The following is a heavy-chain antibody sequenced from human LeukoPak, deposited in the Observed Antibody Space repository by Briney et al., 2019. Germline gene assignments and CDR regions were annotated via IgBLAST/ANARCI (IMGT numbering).Heavy chain of an antibody. CDR1: GFTVGTNY. D-gene: IGHD3-10*01. CDR2: ISGGGLT. J-gene: IGHJ4*02. CDR3: ARGFGGDLLGYYFDS. V-gene: IGHV3-53*01. Sequence: GGSLRLSCAASGFTVGTNYVTWVRLAPGKGLEWVSFISGGGLTYFADSVKGRFTISRDYSKNTVYLQLNSLRAGDTAMYFCARGFGGDLLGYYFDSWGQGTLVTVSS.